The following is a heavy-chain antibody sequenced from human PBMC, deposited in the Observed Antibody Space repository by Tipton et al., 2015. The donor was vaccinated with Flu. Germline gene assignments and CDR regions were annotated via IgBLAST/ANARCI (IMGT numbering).Heavy chain of an antibody. CDR1: GFTFSSYA. CDR3: ANVYYGSGFFDY. Sequence: SLRLSCAASGFTFSSYAMSWVRQAPGKGLEWVSAISGSGGSTYYADSVKGRFTISRDNSKNTLYLQMNSLRAEDTAVYYCANVYYGSGFFDYWGQGTLVTVSS. J-gene: IGHJ4*02. D-gene: IGHD3-10*01. V-gene: IGHV3-23*01. CDR2: ISGSGGST.